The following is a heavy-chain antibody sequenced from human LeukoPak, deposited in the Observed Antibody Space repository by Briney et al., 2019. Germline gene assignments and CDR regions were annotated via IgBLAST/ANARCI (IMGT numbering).Heavy chain of an antibody. J-gene: IGHJ4*02. D-gene: IGHD3-10*01. Sequence: ASVKVSCKASGYTFTGYYMHWVRQAPGQELEWMGWINPNSGGTNYAQKFQGRVTMTRDTSISTAYMELSRLRSDDTAVYYCARDRGVYYGSGSYIDYWGQGTLVTVSS. CDR3: ARDRGVYYGSGSYIDY. CDR1: GYTFTGYY. CDR2: INPNSGGT. V-gene: IGHV1-2*02.